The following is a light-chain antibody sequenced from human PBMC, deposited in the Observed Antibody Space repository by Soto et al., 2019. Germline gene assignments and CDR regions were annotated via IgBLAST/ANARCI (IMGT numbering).Light chain of an antibody. V-gene: IGKV1-5*01. Sequence: DIQMTQSPSTLSSSVGDRVTITCRASQSISRGLAWYQQKPGKAPNLLIYDASTLESGVPSRFSGSGSETEFTLTISGLQPGDSATYYCQQYNSYSPTFGQGTKVDIK. CDR1: QSISRG. CDR2: DAS. J-gene: IGKJ1*01. CDR3: QQYNSYSPT.